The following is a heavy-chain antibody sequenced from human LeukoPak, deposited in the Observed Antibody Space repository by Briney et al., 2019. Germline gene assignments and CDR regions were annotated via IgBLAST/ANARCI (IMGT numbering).Heavy chain of an antibody. J-gene: IGHJ4*02. CDR1: GFTVSSNY. Sequence: GGCLRLSCAASGFTVSSNYMTWVRQAPGKGLEWVSVIYSNNTTFYADSVKGRFTISRDKSKNTLYLQMNSLRAEDTAVYYCAKGITVMMVAPGYWGQGTLVTVSS. V-gene: IGHV3-53*01. CDR3: AKGITVMMVAPGY. D-gene: IGHD3-22*01. CDR2: IYSNNTT.